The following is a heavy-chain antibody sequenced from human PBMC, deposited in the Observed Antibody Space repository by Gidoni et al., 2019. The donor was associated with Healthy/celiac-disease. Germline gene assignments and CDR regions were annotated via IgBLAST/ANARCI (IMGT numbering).Heavy chain of an antibody. J-gene: IGHJ6*02. V-gene: IGHV3-21*01. D-gene: IGHD6-13*01. CDR1: GFTFSSYS. CDR2: ISSSSSYI. Sequence: EVQLVESGGGLVKPGGSLRLSCAASGFTFSSYSMNWVRQAPGKGLEWVSSISSSSSYIYYADSVKGRFTISRDNAKNSLYLQMNSLRAEDTAVYYCARALGIAAAGTDYGMDVWGQGTTVTVSS. CDR3: ARALGIAAAGTDYGMDV.